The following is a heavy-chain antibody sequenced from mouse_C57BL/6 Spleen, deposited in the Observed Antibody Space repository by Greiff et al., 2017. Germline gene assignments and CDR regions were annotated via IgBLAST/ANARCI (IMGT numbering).Heavy chain of an antibody. Sequence: QVQLKQPGAELVKPGASVKLSCKASGYTFTSYWMHWVKQRPGQGLEWIGMIHPNSGSTKYNEKFKSKATLTVDKSSSTAYMQLSSLTSEDSAVYYCAIDDYYGSNAMDYWGQGTSVTVSS. CDR2: IHPNSGST. D-gene: IGHD1-1*01. CDR3: AIDDYYGSNAMDY. J-gene: IGHJ4*01. CDR1: GYTFTSYW. V-gene: IGHV1-64*01.